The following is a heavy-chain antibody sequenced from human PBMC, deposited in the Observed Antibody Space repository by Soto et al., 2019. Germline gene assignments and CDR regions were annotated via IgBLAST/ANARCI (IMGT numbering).Heavy chain of an antibody. J-gene: IGHJ4*02. V-gene: IGHV3-9*01. CDR2: ISWNSGSI. CDR1: GFTFDDYA. CDR3: AKDLAQQWLVEGLYFDY. Sequence: GGSLRLSCAASGFTFDDYAMHWVRQAPGKGLEWVSGISWNSGSIGYADSVKGRFTISRDNAKNSLYLQMNSLRAEDTALYYCAKDLAQQWLVEGLYFDYWGQGTLVTVSS. D-gene: IGHD6-19*01.